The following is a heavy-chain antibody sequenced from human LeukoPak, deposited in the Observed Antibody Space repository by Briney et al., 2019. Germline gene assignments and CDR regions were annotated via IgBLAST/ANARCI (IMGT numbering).Heavy chain of an antibody. J-gene: IGHJ4*02. V-gene: IGHV1-2*02. CDR1: GYTFTGYY. D-gene: IGHD2-2*01. Sequence: ASVKVSCKASGYTFTGYYMHWVRQAPGQGLEWMGWINPNSGGTNYAQKCQGRVTMTRDTSISTAYMELSRLRSDDTAVYYCAGYCSGTSCYFDDYWGQGTLVTVSS. CDR3: AGYCSGTSCYFDDY. CDR2: INPNSGGT.